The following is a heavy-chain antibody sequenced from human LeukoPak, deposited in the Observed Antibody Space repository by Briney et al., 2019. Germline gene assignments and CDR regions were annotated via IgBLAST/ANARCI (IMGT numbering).Heavy chain of an antibody. CDR2: INPSGGST. V-gene: IGHV1-46*01. CDR1: GYTFTSYY. D-gene: IGHD3-16*01. J-gene: IGHJ3*02. Sequence: ASVKVSCKASGYTFTSYYMHWVRQAPGQGLERMGIINPSGGSTSYAQRFQGRVTMTRDTSTSTVYMELSSLGSEDTAVYYCVGVPPRDAFDIWGQGTMVTVSS. CDR3: VGVPPRDAFDI.